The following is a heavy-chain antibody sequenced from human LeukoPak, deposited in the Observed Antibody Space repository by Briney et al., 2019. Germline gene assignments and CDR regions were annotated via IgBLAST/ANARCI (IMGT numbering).Heavy chain of an antibody. J-gene: IGHJ4*02. D-gene: IGHD6-6*01. V-gene: IGHV3-53*05. CDR3: AREASIVVRCSDY. CDR2: IYSGGST. Sequence: GGSLRLSCAASGFTVSSNYMSWVRQVPGKGLEWVSVIYSGGSTYYADSVKARFTISRDNSKNTLYLQMNSLRAEDMAVYYCAREASIVVRCSDYWGQGTLVTVSS. CDR1: GFTVSSNY.